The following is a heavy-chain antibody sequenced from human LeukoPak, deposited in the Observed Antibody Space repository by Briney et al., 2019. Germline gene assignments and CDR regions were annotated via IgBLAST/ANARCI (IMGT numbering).Heavy chain of an antibody. D-gene: IGHD6-13*01. Sequence: GGSLRLSCAASGFTFSSYWMHWVRQAPGKGLEWVAFIRYDGSNKYYADSVKGRFTISRDNSKNTLYLQMNSLRAEDTAVYYCAKDPHSSSWYTRFPDYYFDYWGQGTLVTVSS. CDR1: GFTFSSYW. CDR2: IRYDGSNK. J-gene: IGHJ4*02. CDR3: AKDPHSSSWYTRFPDYYFDY. V-gene: IGHV3-30*02.